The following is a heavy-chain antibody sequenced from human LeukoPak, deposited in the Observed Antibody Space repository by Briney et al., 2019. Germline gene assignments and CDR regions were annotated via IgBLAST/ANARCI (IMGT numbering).Heavy chain of an antibody. J-gene: IGHJ5*02. CDR2: IYYRGST. D-gene: IGHD2-2*01. V-gene: IGHV4-39*01. CDR3: ARRGYCSSTSCYEYWFDP. Sequence: SETLSLTCTVSGGSISSTSYYWGWIRQPPGKGLEWIGSIYYRGSTYYNPSLKSRLTISVDTSKNQFSLKLSSVTATDTAVYYCARRGYCSSTSCYEYWFDPWGQGTLVTVSS. CDR1: GGSISSTSYY.